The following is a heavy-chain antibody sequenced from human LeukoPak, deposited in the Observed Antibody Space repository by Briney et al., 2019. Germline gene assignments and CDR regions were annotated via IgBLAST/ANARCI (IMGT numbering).Heavy chain of an antibody. J-gene: IGHJ4*02. V-gene: IGHV4-34*01. CDR3: ARGGWRYHLH. Sequence: PSETLSLTCAVYGGSFSGYYWSWIRQPPGKGLEWIGEINHSGSTNYNPSLKSRVTISVDTSKNQFSLKLSSVTAADTAVYYCARGGWRYHLHWGQGTLVTVSS. CDR2: INHSGST. CDR1: GGSFSGYY. D-gene: IGHD2-2*01.